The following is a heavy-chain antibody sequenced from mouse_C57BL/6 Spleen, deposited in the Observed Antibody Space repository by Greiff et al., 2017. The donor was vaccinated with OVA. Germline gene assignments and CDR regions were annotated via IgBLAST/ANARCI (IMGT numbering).Heavy chain of an antibody. J-gene: IGHJ1*03. V-gene: IGHV1-26*01. Sequence: EVQLQQSGPELVKPGASVKISCKASGYTFTDYYMNWVKQSHGKSLEWIGDINPNNGGTSYNQKFKGKATLTVDKSSSTAYMEIRSLTSEDSAVYYCATNYCGSRGDWYFDVWGTGTTVTVSS. CDR2: INPNNGGT. D-gene: IGHD1-1*01. CDR3: ATNYCGSRGDWYFDV. CDR1: GYTFTDYY.